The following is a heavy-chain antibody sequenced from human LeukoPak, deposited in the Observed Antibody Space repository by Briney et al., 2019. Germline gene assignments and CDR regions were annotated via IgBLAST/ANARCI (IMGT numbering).Heavy chain of an antibody. CDR1: GFSIYHYA. Sequence: GGSLSLSCAASGFSIYHYAMHWVRQAPGKGLELVAVISYDGSNKYYAGSVKGRFTISRDNSKNTLYLQMNSLRAEDTAMYYCARDGAAYGEHTYYYYYYMDVWGKGTTVTVSS. CDR3: ARDGAAYGEHTYYYYYYMDV. V-gene: IGHV3-30*04. CDR2: ISYDGSNK. D-gene: IGHD4-17*01. J-gene: IGHJ6*03.